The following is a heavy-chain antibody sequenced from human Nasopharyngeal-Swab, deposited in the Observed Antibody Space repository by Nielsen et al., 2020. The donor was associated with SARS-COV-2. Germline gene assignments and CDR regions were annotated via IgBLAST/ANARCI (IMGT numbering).Heavy chain of an antibody. J-gene: IGHJ6*02. CDR3: ARHYGDYSYYYYGMDV. D-gene: IGHD4-17*01. V-gene: IGHV3-74*01. CDR2: INNDGSST. CDR1: GFTFSSYW. Sequence: GESLKISCAASGFTFSSYWMHWVRQAPGTGLVWVSRINNDGSSTNHADSVKGRFTISRDNAKNSLYLQMNSLRDEDTAVYYCARHYGDYSYYYYGMDVWGQGTTVTVSS.